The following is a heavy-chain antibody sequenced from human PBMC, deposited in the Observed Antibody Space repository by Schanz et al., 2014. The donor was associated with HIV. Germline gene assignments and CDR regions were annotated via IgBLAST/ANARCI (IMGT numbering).Heavy chain of an antibody. Sequence: QVPLQESGPGLVKPSETLSLTCTVSGGSIISGDYYWTWIRQHPGKGLEWIGYFYYSGNTPYNPSLRVRVTMSVDTSKNLCALIRPSVTAADTAVYYWASSITISGVVYAMDVWGQGTTVTVSS. J-gene: IGHJ6*02. D-gene: IGHD3-3*01. CDR3: ASSITISGVVYAMDV. CDR2: FYYSGNT. CDR1: GGSIISGDYY. V-gene: IGHV4-31*03.